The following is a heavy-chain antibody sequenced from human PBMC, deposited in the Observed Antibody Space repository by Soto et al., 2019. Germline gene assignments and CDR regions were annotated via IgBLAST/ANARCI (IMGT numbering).Heavy chain of an antibody. CDR1: GFTFSSYS. CDR3: ARDLYVLRYFEWLLSFDY. Sequence: GGSLRLSCAASGFTFSSYSMNWVRQAPGKGLEWVSYISSSSSTIYYADSVKGRFTISRDNAKNSLYLQMNSLRDEDTAVYYCARDLYVLRYFEWLLSFDYRGQGTLVTVYS. J-gene: IGHJ4*02. V-gene: IGHV3-48*02. CDR2: ISSSSSTI. D-gene: IGHD3-9*01.